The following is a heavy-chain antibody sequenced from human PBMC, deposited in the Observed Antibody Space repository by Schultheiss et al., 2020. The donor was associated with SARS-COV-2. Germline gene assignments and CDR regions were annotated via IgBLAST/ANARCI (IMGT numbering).Heavy chain of an antibody. CDR2: ISSSSSYI. D-gene: IGHD6-6*01. CDR1: GFTFSSYS. V-gene: IGHV3-21*01. CDR3: ARVVFRHSSSDY. Sequence: GGSLRLSCAASGFTFSSYSMNWVRQAPGKGLEWVSSISSSSSYIYYADSVKGRFTISRDNAKNSLYLQMNSLRAEDSAVYYCARVVFRHSSSDYWGQGTLVTVSS. J-gene: IGHJ4*02.